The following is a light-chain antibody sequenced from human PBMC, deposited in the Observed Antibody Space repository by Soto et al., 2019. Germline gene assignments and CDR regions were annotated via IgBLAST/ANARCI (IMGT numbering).Light chain of an antibody. CDR3: QSADKSGTYV. J-gene: IGLJ1*01. Sequence: SYELTQPPSVSVSPGQMARITCSGDALPKQYAYWYQQKPGQAPVLLIYKTNEGPSGIPERFSGSSSGTTVTLTISGVQAEDEADYYCQSADKSGTYVFGTGTKLTVL. CDR2: KTN. CDR1: ALPKQY. V-gene: IGLV3-25*03.